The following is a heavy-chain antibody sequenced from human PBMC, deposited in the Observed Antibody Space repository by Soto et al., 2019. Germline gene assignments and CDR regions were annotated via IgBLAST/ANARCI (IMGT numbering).Heavy chain of an antibody. CDR3: AADRGGSYYKFDY. CDR1: GFTFTSSA. CDR2: IVVGSGNT. J-gene: IGHJ4*02. D-gene: IGHD1-26*01. Sequence: GAAVKVSCKASGFTFTSSAVQWVRQARGQRLEWIGWIVVGSGNTNYAQKFQERVTITRDMSTSTAYMELSSLRSEDTAVYYCAADRGGSYYKFDYWGQGTLVTVSS. V-gene: IGHV1-58*01.